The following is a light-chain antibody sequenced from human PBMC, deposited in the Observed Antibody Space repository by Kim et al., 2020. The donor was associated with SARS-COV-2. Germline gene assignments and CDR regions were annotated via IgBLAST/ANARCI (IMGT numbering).Light chain of an antibody. CDR2: GAH. CDR3: QQYGSSPLA. Sequence: SPGDAATLSYRPRHGVSGAYLAWYQQKPGQAPKVFIHGAHIRATGVPERFSGRMSGTDFTLPITRLGPEDFAVYCCQQYGSSPLAVGGRAKVDIQ. CDR1: HGVSGAY. V-gene: IGKV3-20*01. J-gene: IGKJ4*01.